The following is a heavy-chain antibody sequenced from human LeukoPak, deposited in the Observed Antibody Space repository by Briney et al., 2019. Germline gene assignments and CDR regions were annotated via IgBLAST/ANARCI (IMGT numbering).Heavy chain of an antibody. J-gene: IGHJ4*02. Sequence: ASVKVSCKASGYTFTSYDINWVRQATGQGLEWMGWMNPNSGNTGYAQKFQGRVTITRNTSISTAYMELSSLRSEDTAVYYCARVAPGGRELYVFDHWGQGTLVTVSS. D-gene: IGHD1-26*01. CDR2: MNPNSGNT. CDR1: GYTFTSYD. V-gene: IGHV1-8*01. CDR3: ARVAPGGRELYVFDH.